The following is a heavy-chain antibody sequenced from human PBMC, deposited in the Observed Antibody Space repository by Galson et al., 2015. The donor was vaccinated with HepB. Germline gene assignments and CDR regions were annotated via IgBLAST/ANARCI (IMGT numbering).Heavy chain of an antibody. Sequence: SLRLSCAASGFTFSSYAMNWVRQAPGKGLEWVSTISGSGGSTYYADSVKGRFTISRDNSKNTLYLRMNSLRAEDTAVYYCFMTTVTTFDWGQGTLVTVSS. CDR1: GFTFSSYA. J-gene: IGHJ4*02. V-gene: IGHV3-23*01. CDR3: FMTTVTTFD. CDR2: ISGSGGST. D-gene: IGHD4-17*01.